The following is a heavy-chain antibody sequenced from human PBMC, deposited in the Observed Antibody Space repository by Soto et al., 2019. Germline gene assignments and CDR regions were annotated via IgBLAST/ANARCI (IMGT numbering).Heavy chain of an antibody. D-gene: IGHD3-22*01. CDR2: IVVGSGNT. Sequence: GASVKVSCKASGFTFTSSAVQWVQQARGQRLEWIGWIVVGSGNTNYAQKFQERVTITRDMSTSTAYMELSSLRSEDTAVYYCAAVPQYYYDSSGRDAFEIWGQGTMVAVSS. CDR3: AAVPQYYYDSSGRDAFEI. V-gene: IGHV1-58*01. J-gene: IGHJ3*02. CDR1: GFTFTSSA.